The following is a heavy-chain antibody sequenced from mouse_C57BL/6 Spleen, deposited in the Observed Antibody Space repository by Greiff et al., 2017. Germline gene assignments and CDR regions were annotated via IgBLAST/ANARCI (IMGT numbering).Heavy chain of an antibody. CDR3: ARRDGLYSNYAMDY. CDR2: ISSGSSTI. CDR1: GFTFSDYG. Sequence: EVKLVESGGGLVKPGGSLKLSCAASGFTFSDYGMHWVRQAPEKGLEWVAYISSGSSTIYYADTVKGRFTISRDNAKNTLFLQMTSLRSEDTAMYYCARRDGLYSNYAMDYWGQGTSVTVSS. J-gene: IGHJ4*01. D-gene: IGHD2-5*01. V-gene: IGHV5-17*01.